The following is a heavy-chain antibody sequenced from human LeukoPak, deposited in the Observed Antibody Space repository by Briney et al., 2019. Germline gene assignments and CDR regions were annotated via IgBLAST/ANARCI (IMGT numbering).Heavy chain of an antibody. CDR2: IKQDGSES. Sequence: GGSLRLSCAASGFTFSNYWMSWVRQARGKGLEWVANIKQDGSESNYVGSVTGRFTISRDNAKNSLYLQMNSLRAEDTAVYYCAKDSYSKGDYWGQGTLVTVSS. CDR3: AKDSYSKGDY. CDR1: GFTFSNYW. V-gene: IGHV3-7*05. J-gene: IGHJ4*02. D-gene: IGHD4-11*01.